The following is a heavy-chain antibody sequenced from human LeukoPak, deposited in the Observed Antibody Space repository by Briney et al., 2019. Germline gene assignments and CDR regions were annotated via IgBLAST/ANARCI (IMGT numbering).Heavy chain of an antibody. D-gene: IGHD2-2*01. Sequence: SETLSLTCTVSGGSISSSSYYWGWICQPPGKGLEWIGSIYYSGSTYYNPSLKSRVTISVDTSKNQFSLKLSSVTAADTAVYYCARSLTSRLAFDIWGQGTMVTVSS. J-gene: IGHJ3*02. CDR3: ARSLTSRLAFDI. CDR1: GGSISSSSYY. V-gene: IGHV4-39*01. CDR2: IYYSGST.